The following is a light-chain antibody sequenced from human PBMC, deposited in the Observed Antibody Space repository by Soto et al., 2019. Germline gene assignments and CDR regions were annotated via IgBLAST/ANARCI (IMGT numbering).Light chain of an antibody. Sequence: QSVLTQPPSVSGAPGQRVTISCTGNSSNIGAGYDVHWYQQLPGTAPKLLIYGNNNRPSGAPDRFFGSKSGTSASLAITGLQAEDEAGYYCQSYVTSLSEVFGGGTKLTVL. V-gene: IGLV1-40*01. CDR1: SSNIGAGYD. CDR3: QSYVTSLSEV. J-gene: IGLJ3*02. CDR2: GNN.